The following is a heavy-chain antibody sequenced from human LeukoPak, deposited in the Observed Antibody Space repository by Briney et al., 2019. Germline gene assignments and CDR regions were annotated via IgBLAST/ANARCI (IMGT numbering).Heavy chain of an antibody. D-gene: IGHD2-15*01. Sequence: ASVKVSCKASGYTFTSYDINWVRQATGQGLERMGWVNPNSGHTGYAQKFQGRVTMTRNTSIGTAYMELSSLRSEDTAVYYCARGAPGSYCSGGSCPYFDYWGQGTLVSVSS. CDR1: GYTFTSYD. J-gene: IGHJ4*02. CDR2: VNPNSGHT. CDR3: ARGAPGSYCSGGSCPYFDY. V-gene: IGHV1-8*01.